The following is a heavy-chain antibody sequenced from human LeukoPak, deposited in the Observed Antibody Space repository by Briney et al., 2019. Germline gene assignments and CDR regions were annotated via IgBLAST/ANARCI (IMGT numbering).Heavy chain of an antibody. Sequence: SQTLPLTCAISGDSVSSNSAAWNWLRQSPSRGLEWLGRTYYRSKWYNDYAISVKSRIPINPDTSKNQCSLHLNSVAPGDTAVYYCARGTATASYPVIWFDPWGQETLVTVPS. J-gene: IGHJ5*02. D-gene: IGHD1-14*01. CDR3: ARGTATASYPVIWFDP. CDR2: TYYRSKWYN. V-gene: IGHV6-1*01. CDR1: GDSVSSNSAA.